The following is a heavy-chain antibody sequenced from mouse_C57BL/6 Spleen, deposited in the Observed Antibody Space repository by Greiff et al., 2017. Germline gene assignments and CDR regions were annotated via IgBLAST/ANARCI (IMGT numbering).Heavy chain of an antibody. D-gene: IGHD1-1*01. Sequence: VQLQQSGAELVRPGTSVKVSCKASGYAFTNYLIEWVKQRPGQGLEWIGEINPGCGGTNYNEKFKGKATLTVDKSSSTAYMQLRSLTTSDVAVYFCAISCYDCSSYNYFDYWGQGTTRTVSS. V-gene: IGHV1-54*01. CDR1: GYAFTNYL. CDR3: AISCYDCSSYNYFDY. CDR2: INPGCGGT. J-gene: IGHJ2*01.